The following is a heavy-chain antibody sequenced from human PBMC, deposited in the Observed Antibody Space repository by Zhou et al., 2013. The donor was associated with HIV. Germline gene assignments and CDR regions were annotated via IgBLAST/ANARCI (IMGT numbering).Heavy chain of an antibody. Sequence: QVQLVQSGAEVKKPGASVKVSCKTSGYTFTSYGISWVRQAPGQGLEWMGWISAYNGDTNYAQKLQGRVTMTTDTSTSTAYMELRSLRSDDTAVYYCARGSGYDFWSGSYIPRFDYWGQGTLVTVSS. CDR1: GYTFTSYG. V-gene: IGHV1-18*01. D-gene: IGHD3-3*01. CDR3: ARGSGYDFWSGSYIPRFDY. CDR2: ISAYNGDT. J-gene: IGHJ4*02.